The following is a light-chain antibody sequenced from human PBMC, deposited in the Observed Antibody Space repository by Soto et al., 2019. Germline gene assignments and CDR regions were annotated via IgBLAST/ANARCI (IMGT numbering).Light chain of an antibody. V-gene: IGLV1-40*01. CDR1: SSNIGAGYD. CDR3: QSYDSSLSEV. CDR2: GNS. J-gene: IGLJ1*01. Sequence: QSVLTQPPSVSGAPGQRVTISCTGSSSNIGAGYDVHWYQQLPGTAPKLLIYGNSNRPSGVPDRFSGSKSGTSASPAITGLQAEDEADYDCQSYDSSLSEVFGTGTKVTVL.